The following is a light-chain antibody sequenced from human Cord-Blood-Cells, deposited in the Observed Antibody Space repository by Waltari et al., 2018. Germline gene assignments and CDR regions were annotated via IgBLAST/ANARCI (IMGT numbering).Light chain of an antibody. CDR3: QQYNSWPRT. J-gene: IGKJ1*01. CDR1: QSVSSN. V-gene: IGKV3-15*01. CDR2: GAS. Sequence: EIVMTQSPATLSVSPGERATLSCRASQSVSSNLAWYQQKPGQAPRLLIYGASTMATGIPARFSGIGSGTEFTLTISSLQSEDFAVYYCQQYNSWPRTFGQGTKVEIK.